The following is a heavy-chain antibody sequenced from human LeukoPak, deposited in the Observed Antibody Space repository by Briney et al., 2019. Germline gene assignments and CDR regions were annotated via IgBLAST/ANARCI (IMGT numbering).Heavy chain of an antibody. CDR1: GFTFSSYS. J-gene: IGHJ3*02. D-gene: IGHD3-22*01. CDR3: ARDYHYNSSEYAFDI. CDR2: ISSSSSTI. V-gene: IGHV3-48*01. Sequence: GGSLRLSCAASGFTFSSYSMNWVRQAPGKGLEWVSYISSSSSTIYYADSVKGRFTISRDNAKNSLYLQMNSLRAEDTAVYYCARDYHYNSSEYAFDIWGQGTMVTVSS.